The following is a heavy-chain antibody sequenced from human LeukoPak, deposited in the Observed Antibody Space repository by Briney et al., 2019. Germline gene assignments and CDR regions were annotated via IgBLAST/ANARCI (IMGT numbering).Heavy chain of an antibody. J-gene: IGHJ4*02. CDR2: IWNDGSKK. CDR3: ARDGGIGGSCYSDY. D-gene: IGHD2-15*01. V-gene: IGHV3-33*01. Sequence: GGSLRLSCVASGYSFSNNGMHWVRQAPGKGLEWVAVIWNDGSKKYYADSVKGRFTISSDSSKNTLYLQMNSLRAEDTAVYYCARDGGIGGSCYSDYWGQGTLVTVSS. CDR1: GYSFSNNG.